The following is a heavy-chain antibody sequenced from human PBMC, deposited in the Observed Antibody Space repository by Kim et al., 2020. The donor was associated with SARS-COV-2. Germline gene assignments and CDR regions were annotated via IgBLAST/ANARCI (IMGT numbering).Heavy chain of an antibody. CDR1: GFTFSSYA. V-gene: IGHV3-23*01. CDR2: SSGSGGST. Sequence: GGSLRLSCAASGFTFSSYAMSWVRQAPGKGLEWVSASSGSGGSTYYADSVKGRFTISRDNSKNTLYLQMNSLRAEDTAVYYCAKGGDILTGPTEDYYYGMDVWGQGTTVTVSS. J-gene: IGHJ6*02. CDR3: AKGGDILTGPTEDYYYGMDV. D-gene: IGHD3-9*01.